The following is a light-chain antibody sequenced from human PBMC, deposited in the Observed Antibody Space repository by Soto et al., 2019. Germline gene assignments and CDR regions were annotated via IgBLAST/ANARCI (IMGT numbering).Light chain of an antibody. CDR3: QQYYSSPVT. V-gene: IGKV4-1*01. Sequence: DIVMTQSPDSLAVSLGERATINCKSSQTVLYSSSDKNYLAWYQQKPGQSPRLLIYWASTRQFGVPDRFSGSGSGTDFTLTISSLQAEDVAVYYCQQYYSSPVTFSGGTKVEIK. CDR1: QTVLYSSSDKNY. J-gene: IGKJ4*01. CDR2: WAS.